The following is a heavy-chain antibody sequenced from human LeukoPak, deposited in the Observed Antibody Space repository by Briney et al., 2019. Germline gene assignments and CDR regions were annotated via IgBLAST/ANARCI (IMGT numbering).Heavy chain of an antibody. J-gene: IGHJ4*02. CDR3: ARDKGSSSTSSFDY. CDR2: ISSSSSYI. V-gene: IGHV3-21*01. Sequence: GGAPRLSCAAPGFTFSSYSMNWGRQAPGKGLGWVSSISSSSSYIYYADSVKGRFTISRDNAKNSLYLQMNSLRAEDTAVYYCARDKGSSSTSSFDYWGQGTLVTVSS. CDR1: GFTFSSYS. D-gene: IGHD2-2*01.